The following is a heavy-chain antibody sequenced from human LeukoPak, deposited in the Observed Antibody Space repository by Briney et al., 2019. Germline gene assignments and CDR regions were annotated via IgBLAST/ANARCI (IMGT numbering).Heavy chain of an antibody. CDR2: ISIGNTYI. V-gene: IGHV3-21*03. CDR3: ARDYDILTGSLFDY. CDR1: GLTFSRYS. J-gene: IGHJ4*02. Sequence: GGSLRLSCAASGLTFSRYSMNWVRQAPGKGLEWVSSISIGNTYIYYADSVKGRFTISRDNAKNSLYLQLNSLRAEDTAVYYCARDYDILTGSLFDYWGQGTLVTVSS. D-gene: IGHD3-9*01.